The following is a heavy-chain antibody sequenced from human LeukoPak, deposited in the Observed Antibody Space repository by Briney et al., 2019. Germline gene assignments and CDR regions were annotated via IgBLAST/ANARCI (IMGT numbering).Heavy chain of an antibody. CDR2: VSSSSSTI. Sequence: GGSLRLSCAASGFTFSSYSMNWVRQAPGKGLEWVSYVSSSSSTIYYADSVKGRFTISRDNAKNSLYLQVNSLRAEDTAVYYCARDVSSSRVGSPFDYWGQGTLVTVSS. CDR1: GFTFSSYS. CDR3: ARDVSSSRVGSPFDY. V-gene: IGHV3-48*01. D-gene: IGHD6-13*01. J-gene: IGHJ4*02.